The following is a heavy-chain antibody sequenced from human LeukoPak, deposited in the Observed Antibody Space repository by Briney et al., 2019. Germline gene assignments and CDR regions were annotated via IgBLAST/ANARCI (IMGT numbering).Heavy chain of an antibody. CDR1: GATFSSYD. CDR3: ARVQWLVHYFDY. Sequence: GASVKVSCKASGATFSSYDISWVRQAPGQGLEWMGGIIPIFGTANYAQKFQGRVTITADKSTSTAYMELSSLRSEDTAVYYCARVQWLVHYFDYWGQGTLVTVSS. V-gene: IGHV1-69*06. J-gene: IGHJ4*02. D-gene: IGHD6-19*01. CDR2: IIPIFGTA.